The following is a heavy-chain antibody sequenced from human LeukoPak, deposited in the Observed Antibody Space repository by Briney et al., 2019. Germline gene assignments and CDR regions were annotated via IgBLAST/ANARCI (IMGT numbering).Heavy chain of an antibody. CDR2: IIPIFGTA. J-gene: IGHJ4*02. CDR3: ARWAGFCTTNNCYNPFDY. CDR1: GGTLSSYA. V-gene: IGHV1-69*05. Sequence: SVKVSCKASGGTLSSYAISWVRQAPGQGLEWMGGIIPIFGTANYAQKFQGRVTITTDESTSTVYMELSSLRSEDTAVYYCARWAGFCTTNNCYNPFDYWGQGTLVTVSS. D-gene: IGHD2-2*02.